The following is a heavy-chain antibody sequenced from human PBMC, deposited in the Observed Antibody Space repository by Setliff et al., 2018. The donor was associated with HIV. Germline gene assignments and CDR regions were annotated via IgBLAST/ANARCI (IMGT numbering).Heavy chain of an antibody. CDR1: GGTFSTYA. CDR3: ARVPPVGGFHDSSGYYLYWYFDL. D-gene: IGHD3-22*01. CDR2: IIPVSGTA. V-gene: IGHV1-69*05. Sequence: SVKVSCKASGGTFSTYAINWVRQAPGQGLEWLGGIIPVSGTANYAERFQDRVTSSTDESKTSVYLQVSSLTSEDTAVYYCARVPPVGGFHDSSGYYLYWYFDLWGRGTLVTVSS. J-gene: IGHJ2*01.